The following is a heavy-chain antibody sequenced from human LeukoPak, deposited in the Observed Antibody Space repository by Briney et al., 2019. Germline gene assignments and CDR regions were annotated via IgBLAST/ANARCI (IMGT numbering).Heavy chain of an antibody. CDR2: ISPYNGNT. CDR1: GYTFSYYG. D-gene: IGHD5-12*01. CDR3: ARDRNSDYDYRLYYFDY. V-gene: IGHV1-18*01. Sequence: ASVKVSCKASGYTFSYYGFSWVRRAPGQGLEWMGWISPYNGNTHYAQEVQGRVTMTTGTSTSTAYMELRSLRSDDTAVYYCARDRNSDYDYRLYYFDYWGQGTLVTVSS. J-gene: IGHJ4*02.